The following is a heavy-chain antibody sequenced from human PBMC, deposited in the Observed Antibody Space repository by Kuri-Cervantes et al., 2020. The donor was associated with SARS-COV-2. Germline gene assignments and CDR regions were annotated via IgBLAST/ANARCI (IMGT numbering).Heavy chain of an antibody. CDR2: ISGSGGST. Sequence: GESLKISCAASGFTFSSYAMSWVRQAPGKGLEWVSAISGSGGSTYYADSVKGRFTISRDNSKNTLFLQMSSLRAEDTAVYYCAKDPRSSGWYDYWGQGTLVTVSS. CDR3: AKDPRSSGWYDY. V-gene: IGHV3-23*01. D-gene: IGHD6-19*01. CDR1: GFTFSSYA. J-gene: IGHJ4*02.